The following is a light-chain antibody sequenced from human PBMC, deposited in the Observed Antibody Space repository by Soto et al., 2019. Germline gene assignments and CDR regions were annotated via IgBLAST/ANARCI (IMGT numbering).Light chain of an antibody. CDR3: AAWDDSLNGPV. CDR2: STS. V-gene: IGLV1-44*01. CDR1: SSNIGSNT. Sequence: QSVLTQPPSASGTPGQIVAISCSGSSSNIGSNTVTWYQQLPGTAPKLLIYSTSQRSSGVPDRFSGSRSGASASLAISGLRSEDEADYHCAAWDDSLNGPVFGGGTKVTVL. J-gene: IGLJ3*02.